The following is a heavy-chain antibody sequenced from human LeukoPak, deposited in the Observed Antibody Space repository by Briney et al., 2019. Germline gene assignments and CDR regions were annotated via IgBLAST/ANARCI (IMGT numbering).Heavy chain of an antibody. J-gene: IGHJ3*02. CDR1: GGSFSGYY. D-gene: IGHD5-24*01. CDR2: VYSTGSA. Sequence: SETLSLTCAVYGGSFSGYYWSWIRQPAGKGLEWIGRVYSTGSANYSPSLESRVIISIDTSKNQFFLRLSSVTAADTAVYYCARVYRRDGYNYDGFDIWGQGTMVTVS. V-gene: IGHV4-59*10. CDR3: ARVYRRDGYNYDGFDI.